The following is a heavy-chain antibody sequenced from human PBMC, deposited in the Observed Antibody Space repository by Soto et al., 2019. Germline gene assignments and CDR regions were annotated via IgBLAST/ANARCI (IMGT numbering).Heavy chain of an antibody. CDR3: ARLTMVRGVITNYYYYGMDV. CDR2: IYPGDSDT. J-gene: IGHJ6*02. D-gene: IGHD3-10*01. Sequence: GESLKISCKGSGYSFTSYWIGWVRQVPGKGLEWMGIIYPGDSDTRYSPSFQGQVTISADKSISTAYLQWSSLKASDTAMYYCARLTMVRGVITNYYYYGMDVWGQGTTVTVSS. V-gene: IGHV5-51*01. CDR1: GYSFTSYW.